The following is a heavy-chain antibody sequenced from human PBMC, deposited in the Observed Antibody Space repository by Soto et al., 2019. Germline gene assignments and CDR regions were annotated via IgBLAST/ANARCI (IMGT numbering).Heavy chain of an antibody. CDR3: ARAPVAATDNWLGP. J-gene: IGHJ5*02. V-gene: IGHV1-8*01. Sequence: ASVKVSCKASGYTFTSYDINWVRQATGQGLERMGWMNPNSGNTGYAQKFQGRGTMTRSTSISPAYMERSSLRSEDPGVYYCARAPVAATDNWLGPWGQGTLVTVSS. CDR1: GYTFTSYD. CDR2: MNPNSGNT. D-gene: IGHD6-19*01.